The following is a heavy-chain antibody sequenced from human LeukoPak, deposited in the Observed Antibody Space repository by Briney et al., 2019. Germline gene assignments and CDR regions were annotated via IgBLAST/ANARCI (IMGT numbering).Heavy chain of an antibody. V-gene: IGHV3-21*04. CDR1: GFTFSSYS. CDR2: ISSSSSYI. Sequence: GSLRLSCAASGFTFSSYSMNWVRQAPGKGLEWVSSISSSSSYIYYADSVKGRFTISRDNAKNSLYLQMNSLRAEDTALYYCAKDTRQQLDAFDIWGQGTMVTVSS. CDR3: AKDTRQQLDAFDI. D-gene: IGHD6-13*01. J-gene: IGHJ3*02.